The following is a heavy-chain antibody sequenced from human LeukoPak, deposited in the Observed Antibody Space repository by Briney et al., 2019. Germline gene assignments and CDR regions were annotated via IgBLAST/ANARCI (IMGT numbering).Heavy chain of an antibody. CDR1: GGSISSYY. J-gene: IGHJ4*02. D-gene: IGHD3-10*01. CDR2: IYYSGST. Sequence: PSETLSLTCTVSGGSISSYYWSWIRQPPGKGLEWIGYIYYSGSTNYNPSLKSRVTISVDTSKNQFSLKLSSVTAADTAVYYCARAHGSGSYYRAPYFDYWGQGTLVTVSS. CDR3: ARAHGSGSYYRAPYFDY. V-gene: IGHV4-59*01.